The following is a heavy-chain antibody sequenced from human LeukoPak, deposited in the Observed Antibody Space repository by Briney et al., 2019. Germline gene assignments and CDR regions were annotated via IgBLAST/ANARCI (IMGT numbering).Heavy chain of an antibody. CDR1: GGSFSGYY. V-gene: IGHV4-34*01. Sequence: SETLSLTCAVYGGSFSGYYWSWIRRPPGKGLEWIGEINHSGSTNYNPSLKSRVTISVDTSKNQFSLKLSSVTAADTAVYYCARVGSSSWYGPRYYYYYYMDVWGKGTTVTVSS. J-gene: IGHJ6*03. CDR2: INHSGST. CDR3: ARVGSSSWYGPRYYYYYYMDV. D-gene: IGHD6-13*01.